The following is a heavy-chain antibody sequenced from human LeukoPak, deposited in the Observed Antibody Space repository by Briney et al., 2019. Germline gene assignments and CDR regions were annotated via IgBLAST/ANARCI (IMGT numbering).Heavy chain of an antibody. V-gene: IGHV3-7*01. CDR3: ASWGPAAYCSNGSCS. D-gene: IGHD2-15*01. CDR1: GLTFSGYW. CDR2: IKQDGSEK. Sequence: GGSLRLSCAASGLTFSGYWMTWVRQAPGKGLEWVANIKQDGSEKYYVDSVKGRFTISRDNAKNSLYLQMNSLRVEDTAVYYCASWGPAAYCSNGSCSWGQGTLVTVSS. J-gene: IGHJ5*02.